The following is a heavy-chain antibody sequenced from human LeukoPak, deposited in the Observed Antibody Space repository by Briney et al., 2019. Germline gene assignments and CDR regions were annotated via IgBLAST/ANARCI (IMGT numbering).Heavy chain of an antibody. CDR3: AKDWDDIAVVPAAPPDY. CDR2: ISYDGSNK. V-gene: IGHV3-30*18. Sequence: GGSLRLSCAASGFTFSSYGMHWVRQAPGKGLEWVAVISYDGSNKYYADSVKGRFTISRDNSKNTLYLQMNSLRAEDTAVYYCAKDWDDIAVVPAAPPDYWGQGTLVTVSS. D-gene: IGHD2-2*01. J-gene: IGHJ4*02. CDR1: GFTFSSYG.